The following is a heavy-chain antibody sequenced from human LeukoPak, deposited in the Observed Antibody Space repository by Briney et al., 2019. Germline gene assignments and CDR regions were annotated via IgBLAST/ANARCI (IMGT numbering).Heavy chain of an antibody. J-gene: IGHJ4*02. D-gene: IGHD5-18*01. CDR2: ISGNGGSR. CDR1: GFTFSSFG. CDR3: ARDAGYVRFDF. Sequence: GGTLRLSCAASGFTFSSFGMTWVRQAPGKGLEYVSSISGNGGSREYANSVKGRFTISRDNSRNTLYLQMGSLRAEDMAVYYCARDAGYVRFDFWGQGTLATVSS. V-gene: IGHV3-64*01.